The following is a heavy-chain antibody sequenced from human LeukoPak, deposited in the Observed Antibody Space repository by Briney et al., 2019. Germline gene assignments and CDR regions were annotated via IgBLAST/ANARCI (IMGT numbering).Heavy chain of an antibody. J-gene: IGHJ4*02. CDR1: GGSISSYY. D-gene: IGHD3-22*01. Sequence: SETLSLTCTVSGGSISSYYWSWIRQPPGKGLEWIGYIYYSGSTDYNPSLKSRVTMSVDTSKNQFPLKLSSVTAADTAVYYCATLQSSGYDYSDYWGQGILVTVSS. V-gene: IGHV4-59*08. CDR2: IYYSGST. CDR3: ATLQSSGYDYSDY.